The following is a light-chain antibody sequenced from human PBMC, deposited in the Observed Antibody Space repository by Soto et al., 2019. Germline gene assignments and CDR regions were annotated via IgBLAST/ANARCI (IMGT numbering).Light chain of an antibody. V-gene: IGLV1-40*01. Sequence: QSVLTQPPSVSGAPGQRVTISCTGSSSNIGAGYDVHWYQQLPGTAPKLLMYGNSNRPSGVPDRFSGSKSGTSASLAITGLQAEDEADYYSQSYDSSLSGYVFGTVTKLTVL. J-gene: IGLJ1*01. CDR3: QSYDSSLSGYV. CDR1: SSNIGAGYD. CDR2: GNS.